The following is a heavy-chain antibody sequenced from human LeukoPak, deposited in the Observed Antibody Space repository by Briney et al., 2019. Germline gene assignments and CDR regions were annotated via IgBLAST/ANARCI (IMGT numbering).Heavy chain of an antibody. Sequence: PGGSLRLSCAASGFIFSTYAMHWVRQAPGKGLGWVAVISYDGSNKYYTDSVKGRFTISRDNSKNTLYLQMNSLRAEDTADYYCARPYSSGWHGDFDYWGQGALVTVSS. CDR1: GFIFSTYA. CDR3: ARPYSSGWHGDFDY. CDR2: ISYDGSNK. J-gene: IGHJ4*02. V-gene: IGHV3-30-3*01. D-gene: IGHD6-19*01.